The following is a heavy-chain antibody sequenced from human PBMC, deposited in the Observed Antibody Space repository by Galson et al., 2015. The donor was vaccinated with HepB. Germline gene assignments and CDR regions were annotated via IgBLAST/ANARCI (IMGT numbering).Heavy chain of an antibody. Sequence: LSLTCTVSGGSINSKTYFWGWIRQPPGKGLEWLGSIYFSGNTYYNPSLKSRVTISVDTSKTQFSLKLSFVTATDTAVYYCARHENRFYETLVVPAAPFDYWGQGALVTVSS. CDR1: GGSINSKTYF. CDR3: ARHENRFYETLVVPAAPFDY. V-gene: IGHV4-39*01. CDR2: IYFSGNT. D-gene: IGHD2-2*01. J-gene: IGHJ4*02.